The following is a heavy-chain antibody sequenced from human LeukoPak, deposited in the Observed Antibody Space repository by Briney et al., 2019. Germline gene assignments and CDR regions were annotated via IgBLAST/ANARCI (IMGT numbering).Heavy chain of an antibody. CDR1: GGSISSYY. Sequence: QTSETLSLTCTVSGGSISSYYWSWIRQPAGKGLEWIGRIYTSGSTNYNPSLKSRVTLSVDTSKNQFSLKLSSVTAADTAVYYCARDHSSSWYRWFDPWGQGTLVTVSS. V-gene: IGHV4-4*07. CDR2: IYTSGST. J-gene: IGHJ5*02. D-gene: IGHD6-13*01. CDR3: ARDHSSSWYRWFDP.